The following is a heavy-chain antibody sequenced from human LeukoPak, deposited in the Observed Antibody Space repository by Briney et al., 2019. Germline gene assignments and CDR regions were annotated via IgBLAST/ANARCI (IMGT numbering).Heavy chain of an antibody. Sequence: GESLKISCKASGYSFTSYSIGWVRQMPGKGLEWMGIIYPGDSILRYSPSFQGQVTISADKSISTAYLLWSSLKASDTAMYYCVRRGIEVAGIDKWGQGTLVTVSS. D-gene: IGHD6-19*01. J-gene: IGHJ4*02. V-gene: IGHV5-51*01. CDR2: IYPGDSIL. CDR1: GYSFTSYS. CDR3: VRRGIEVAGIDK.